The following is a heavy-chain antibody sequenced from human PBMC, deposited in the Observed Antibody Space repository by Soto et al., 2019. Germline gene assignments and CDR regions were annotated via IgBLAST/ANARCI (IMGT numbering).Heavy chain of an antibody. J-gene: IGHJ4*02. D-gene: IGHD5-12*01. CDR1: GFSLSTSGVG. Sequence: QLTLKESGPTLVKPTQTLTLTCTFSGFSLSTSGVGVGWIRQPPGKALEWLALIYWDDDKRYSPSLKSRLTITKDTSKTQVVLTTTNMDPVDTATYYCAHVYGGYDNFDYWGQGTLVTVSS. CDR3: AHVYGGYDNFDY. V-gene: IGHV2-5*02. CDR2: IYWDDDK.